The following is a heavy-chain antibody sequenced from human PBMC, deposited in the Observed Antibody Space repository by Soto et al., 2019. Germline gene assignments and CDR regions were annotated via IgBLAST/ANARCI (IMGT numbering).Heavy chain of an antibody. D-gene: IGHD3-22*01. Sequence: EASVKVSCKASGGTFSSYAISWVRQAPGQGLEWMGGIIPIFGTANYAQKFQGRVTITADKSTSTAYMELSSLRSEDTAVYYCARDIGDVVVITTHAFDIWGQGTMVTVSS. V-gene: IGHV1-69*06. J-gene: IGHJ3*02. CDR1: GGTFSSYA. CDR3: ARDIGDVVVITTHAFDI. CDR2: IIPIFGTA.